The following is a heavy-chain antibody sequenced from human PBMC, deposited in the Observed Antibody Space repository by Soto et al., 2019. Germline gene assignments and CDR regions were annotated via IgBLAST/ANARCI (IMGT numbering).Heavy chain of an antibody. CDR1: GFAFSSYG. V-gene: IGHV3-33*01. Sequence: GGSLRLSCAASGFAFSSYGMHWVRQAPGKGLEWVAVMDGSKRFYADSVKGRFTISRDNSKNMLYLQMDTLRAEDTAVYYCARDPWTQLDYDYYYIDVWGKGTAVTVSS. CDR2: MDGSKR. CDR3: ARDPWTQLDYDYYYIDV. J-gene: IGHJ6*03. D-gene: IGHD5-18*01.